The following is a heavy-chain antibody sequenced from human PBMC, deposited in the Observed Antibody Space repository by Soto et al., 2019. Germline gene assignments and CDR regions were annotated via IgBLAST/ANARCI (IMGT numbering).Heavy chain of an antibody. CDR3: GTLSINGDMDV. CDR1: GFTFSRYW. CDR2: IKQDGCEK. J-gene: IGHJ6*02. D-gene: IGHD3-3*02. V-gene: IGHV3-7*01. Sequence: EVQLVEAGGGLVPPGGSLRLSCAAYGFTFSRYWMSWVRQDPGKGLEWVANIKQDGCEKYSVDSVKGRFTISRDNAKKLIFLQMKSLRAEDTAVYYCGTLSINGDMDVWGQGATVTVS.